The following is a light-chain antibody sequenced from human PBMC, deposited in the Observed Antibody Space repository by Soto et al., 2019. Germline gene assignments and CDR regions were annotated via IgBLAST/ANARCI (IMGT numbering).Light chain of an antibody. CDR1: QSVSSSY. CDR3: QKYGSSPPKT. CDR2: GAS. V-gene: IGKV3-20*01. J-gene: IGKJ1*01. Sequence: EMVLTQSPGTLSLSPGERATLSCRASQSVSSSYLAWYQQKPGQAPRLLIYGASSRATGIPDRFSGSGSGRDVSLTISRLEPEDFGVYYYQKYGSSPPKTFGQGTKVEIK.